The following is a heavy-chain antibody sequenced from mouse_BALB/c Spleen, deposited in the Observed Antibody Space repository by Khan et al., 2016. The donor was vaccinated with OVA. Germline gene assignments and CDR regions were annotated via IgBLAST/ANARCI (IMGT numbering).Heavy chain of an antibody. CDR2: ILPGSGSR. D-gene: IGHD1-1*01. Sequence: QVQLQQSGAELMKPGASVKISCKATGYTFSSYWLEWVKQRPGHGLEWIGEILPGSGSRNYNEKFKGKATFTADISSKPTYMQLSSLTSEDSAVYYGARVNYGSRDYFDYWGQGTTLTVSS. V-gene: IGHV1-9*01. CDR1: GYTFSSYW. CDR3: ARVNYGSRDYFDY. J-gene: IGHJ2*01.